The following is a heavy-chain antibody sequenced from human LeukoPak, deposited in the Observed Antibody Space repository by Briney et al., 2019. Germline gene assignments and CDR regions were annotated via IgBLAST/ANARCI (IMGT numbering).Heavy chain of an antibody. V-gene: IGHV1-3*01. CDR3: TIGLAGDWDAFDI. CDR2: IHADSGNT. Sequence: SSVKVSCKPSGYTFTTCAVHWERQAPGQRLEWMGWIHADSGNTKYSQKLQGRVAIARDTSSSTIYMELTSLRIEDTAVYFCTIGLAGDWDAFDIWGLGTMVTVSS. J-gene: IGHJ3*02. CDR1: GYTFTTCA. D-gene: IGHD6-19*01.